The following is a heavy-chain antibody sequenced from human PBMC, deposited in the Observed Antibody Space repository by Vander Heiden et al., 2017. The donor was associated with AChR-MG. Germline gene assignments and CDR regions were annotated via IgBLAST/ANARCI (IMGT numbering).Heavy chain of an antibody. V-gene: IGHV4-34*01. Sequence: QVQLQLWGAGLLTPSDTLSLTCAVHGGSFSGYYWRWIRQPPGKGLEWIWEINPSGSTNYHPSRKSRVTISVDTSKNQFPLKLSSVTAADAAVYYCARGRTTGTTIGRRWYDPWVQGTLVTLSS. CDR3: ARGRTTGTTIGRRWYDP. CDR2: INPSGST. D-gene: IGHD1-1*01. CDR1: GGSFSGYY. J-gene: IGHJ5*02.